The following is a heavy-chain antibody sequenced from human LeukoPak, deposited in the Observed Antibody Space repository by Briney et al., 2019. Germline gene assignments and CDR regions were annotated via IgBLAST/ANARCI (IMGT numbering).Heavy chain of an antibody. CDR3: ARDTGRGWFDY. J-gene: IGHJ4*02. D-gene: IGHD2-8*02. CDR1: GLTFSTSW. V-gene: IGHV3-7*05. Sequence: GGSLRLSCGVSGLTFSTSWMSWVRQAPGKGLEWVGNINQDGSEKNYVDYVRGRFTISRDNAQNSPFLQMNGLRAEDTAVYFCARDTGRGWFDYWGQGTLVTVSS. CDR2: INQDGSEK.